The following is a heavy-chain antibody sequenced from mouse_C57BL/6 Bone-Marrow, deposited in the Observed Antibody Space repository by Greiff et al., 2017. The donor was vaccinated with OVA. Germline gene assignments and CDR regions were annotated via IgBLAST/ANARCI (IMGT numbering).Heavy chain of an antibody. Sequence: EVPLQQSGTVLARPGASVKMSCKTSGYTFTSYWMHWVKQRPGQGLEWIGAIYPGNSDTSYNQKFKGKAKLNAVTYASTAYMELISLTNEDSAVDYCTRNYCFFDYWGQGTTLTVSS. CDR3: TRNYCFFDY. J-gene: IGHJ2*01. D-gene: IGHD2-1*01. CDR1: GYTFTSYW. CDR2: IYPGNSDT. V-gene: IGHV1-5*01.